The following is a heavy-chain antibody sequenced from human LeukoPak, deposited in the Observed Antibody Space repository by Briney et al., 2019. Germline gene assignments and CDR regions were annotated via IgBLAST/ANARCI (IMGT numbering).Heavy chain of an antibody. CDR1: GGSLSGYN. CDR2: INHSGRT. J-gene: IGHJ4*02. V-gene: IGHV4-34*01. Sequence: SETLSLTCDVSGGSLSGYNWFWIRQAPGKGLEWIGKINHSGRTNYNPSLKSRVTLSLDKSENRFSLKLTSVTAADSAVYFRARAYYYDSTGYFEDDYWGQGTLVTVSS. D-gene: IGHD3-22*01. CDR3: ARAYYYDSTGYFEDDY.